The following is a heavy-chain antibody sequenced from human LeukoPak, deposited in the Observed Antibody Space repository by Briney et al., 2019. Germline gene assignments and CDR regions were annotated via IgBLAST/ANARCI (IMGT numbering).Heavy chain of an antibody. CDR2: ISWNSGSI. CDR3: AKDMAARPEGPVDY. D-gene: IGHD6-6*01. J-gene: IGHJ4*02. Sequence: PGRSLRLSCAASGFTFDDYAMHWVRQAPGKGLEWVPGISWNSGSIGYADSVKGRFTISRDNAKNSLYLQMNSLRAEDMALYYCAKDMAARPEGPVDYWGQGSLVTVSS. V-gene: IGHV3-9*03. CDR1: GFTFDDYA.